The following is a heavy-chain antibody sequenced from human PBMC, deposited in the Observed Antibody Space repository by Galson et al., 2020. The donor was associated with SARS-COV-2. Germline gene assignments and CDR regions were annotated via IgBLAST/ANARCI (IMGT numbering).Heavy chain of an antibody. CDR1: GFTFSSYA. CDR3: AKGTHYGAPWYFDL. D-gene: IGHD4-17*01. V-gene: IGHV3-23*01. Sequence: TGGSLRLSCAASGFTFSSYAMSWVRQAPGKGLEWVSVISGSGISTYYADSVKGRFTISRDNSKNMLYLQMNSLRVEDTALYYCAKGTHYGAPWYFDLWGCGTLVTVSS. J-gene: IGHJ2*01. CDR2: ISGSGIST.